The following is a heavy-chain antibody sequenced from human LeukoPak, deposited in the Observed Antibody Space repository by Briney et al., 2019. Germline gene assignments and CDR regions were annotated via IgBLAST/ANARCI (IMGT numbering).Heavy chain of an antibody. Sequence: SETLSLTCTVSGASFSDTTYYWAWIRQAPGQGLEWIGSIYFSETKYNPSLKSRITISGDTSKNQFSLKLSSVTAADTAVYYCASPSKLVISRGGFDIWGQGTMVTVSA. V-gene: IGHV4-39*01. J-gene: IGHJ3*02. CDR2: IYFSET. D-gene: IGHD3-22*01. CDR3: ASPSKLVISRGGFDI. CDR1: GASFSDTTYY.